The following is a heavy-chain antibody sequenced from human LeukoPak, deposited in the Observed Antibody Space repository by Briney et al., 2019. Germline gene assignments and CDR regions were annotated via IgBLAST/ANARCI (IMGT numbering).Heavy chain of an antibody. D-gene: IGHD2-2*01. CDR3: ARTERRGSRNNWFDR. CDR2: ISGANGNT. J-gene: IGHJ5*02. V-gene: IGHV1-18*01. CDR1: GGTFSSYA. Sequence: GSSVKVSCKASGGTFSSYAISWVRQAPGQGLEWMGWISGANGNTDYAQNVQGRVTMITDPSTSTAFMELRSLRSDDTAVYYCARTERRGSRNNWFDRWGQGTLVTVSS.